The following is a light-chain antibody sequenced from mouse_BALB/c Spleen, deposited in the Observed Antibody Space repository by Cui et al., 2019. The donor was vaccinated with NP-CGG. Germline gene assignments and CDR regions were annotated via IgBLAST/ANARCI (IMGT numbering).Light chain of an antibody. Sequence: AVVTHDSALTTSPGESVTLICRSSTGAVTTSNYANWVQEKPDHLFTGLIGGTNNRAPGVPARFSGSLIGDKAALTITGAQTEDEAIYFCALWYSNHWVFGGGTKLTVL. V-gene: IGLV1*01. J-gene: IGLJ1*01. CDR3: ALWYSNHWV. CDR1: TGAVTTSNY. CDR2: GTN.